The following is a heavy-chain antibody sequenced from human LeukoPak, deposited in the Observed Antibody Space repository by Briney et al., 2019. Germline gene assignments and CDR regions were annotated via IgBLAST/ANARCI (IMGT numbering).Heavy chain of an antibody. CDR1: GPAFNMYW. V-gene: IGHV3-74*01. Sequence: PGGSLRLSCAATGPAFNMYWMHWVRQAPGKGLVWVSHIDRDGRRTSYAASVKGRFTISRDNAKNTLYLQMSSLRVEDTAIYYCTRNPDGLNWFDPWGQGTLVTVSS. CDR3: TRNPDGLNWFDP. J-gene: IGHJ5*02. CDR2: IDRDGRRT. D-gene: IGHD1-14*01.